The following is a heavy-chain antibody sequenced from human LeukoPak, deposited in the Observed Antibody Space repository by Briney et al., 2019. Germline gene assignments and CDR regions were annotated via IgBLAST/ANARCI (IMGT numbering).Heavy chain of an antibody. D-gene: IGHD3-10*01. Sequence: EASVKVSCKASGYTFTGYYMHWVRQAPGQGLEWMGWINPNSGGTNYAQKFQGRVTMTRDTSISTAYMELSGLRSDDTAVYYCARDPLLWFGELFGSSFDYWGQGTLVTVSS. CDR3: ARDPLLWFGELFGSSFDY. CDR1: GYTFTGYY. J-gene: IGHJ4*02. V-gene: IGHV1-2*02. CDR2: INPNSGGT.